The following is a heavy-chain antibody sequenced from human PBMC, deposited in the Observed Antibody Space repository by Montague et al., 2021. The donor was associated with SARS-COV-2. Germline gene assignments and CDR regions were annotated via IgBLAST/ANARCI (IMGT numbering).Heavy chain of an antibody. CDR1: GGSISRCNYF. D-gene: IGHD5-12*01. CDR2: NYFGRGT. CDR3: ARDVGKGFSGYETEWGVDY. Sequence: SETLSLTCTVSGGSISRCNYFWSWMCPPQGKGLVWNGSNYFGRGTYYNPSLKSSVTISVDTSQNQFSLKSTSVTAADPAVYWCARDVGKGFSGYETEWGVDYWGQGTLVSVSS. V-gene: IGHV4-39*07. J-gene: IGHJ4*02.